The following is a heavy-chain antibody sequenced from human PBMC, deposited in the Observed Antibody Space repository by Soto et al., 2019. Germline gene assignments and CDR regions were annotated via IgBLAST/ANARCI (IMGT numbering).Heavy chain of an antibody. V-gene: IGHV1-18*01. Sequence: QVQLVQSGAEVKKPGASVKVSCKASGYTFTSYGISWVRQAPGQGLEWMGWISANNGNTNYAPKLQGRVTMTTDTATSTAYTVLMSLRPDDTAVDYCARGSNDIDNRGQGALVADSS. CDR3: ARGSNDIDN. CDR2: ISANNGNT. D-gene: IGHD1-1*01. CDR1: GYTFTSYG. J-gene: IGHJ4*02.